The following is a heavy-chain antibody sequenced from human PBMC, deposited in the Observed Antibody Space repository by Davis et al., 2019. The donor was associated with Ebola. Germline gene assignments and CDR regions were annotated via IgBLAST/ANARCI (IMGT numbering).Heavy chain of an antibody. V-gene: IGHV4-4*02. D-gene: IGHD3-22*01. CDR1: GGSISSSNW. CDR3: ARKTYYYDSSGYYYWYFDL. CDR2: IYHSGST. Sequence: SETLSLTCAVSGGSISSSNWWSWVRQPPGKGLEWIGEIYHSGSTNYNPSLKSRVTISVDKSKNQFSLKLSSVTAADTAVYYCARKTYYYDSSGYYYWYFDLWGRGTLVTVSS. J-gene: IGHJ2*01.